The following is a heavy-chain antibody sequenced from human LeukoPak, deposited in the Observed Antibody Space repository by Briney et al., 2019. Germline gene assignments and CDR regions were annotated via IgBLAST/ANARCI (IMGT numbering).Heavy chain of an antibody. CDR3: ARVDLTLPYYFDY. Sequence: GASVTVSFTASGYTFTIYYMHWVRQAPGQGLEWMGIINPSGGSTSYAQKFQGRVTMTRDTSTSTVYMELSSLRSEDTAVYYCARVDLTLPYYFDYWGQGTLVTVSS. D-gene: IGHD2-15*01. CDR1: GYTFTIYY. CDR2: INPSGGST. J-gene: IGHJ4*02. V-gene: IGHV1-46*01.